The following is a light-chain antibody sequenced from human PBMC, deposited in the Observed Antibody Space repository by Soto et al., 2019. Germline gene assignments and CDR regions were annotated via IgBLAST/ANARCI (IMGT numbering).Light chain of an antibody. CDR2: VTS. CDR1: QSVSSSY. V-gene: IGKV3-20*01. CDR3: QQYGVSSYT. Sequence: EIVLTQSPGTLSLSPGERATLSCRASQSVSSSYLAWYQQKPGQAPRLLIYVTSSRATGIPDGFSGSGSGTDFPLTIGTREPEDFAVYYCQQYGVSSYTFGQGTKLEIK. J-gene: IGKJ2*01.